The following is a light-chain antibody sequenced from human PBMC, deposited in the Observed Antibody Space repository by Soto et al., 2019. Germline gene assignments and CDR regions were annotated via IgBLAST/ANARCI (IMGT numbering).Light chain of an antibody. J-gene: IGKJ1*01. Sequence: QSPSSFSASTGDRVTITCRASQSISSYLAWYQQKPGKAPKLLIYDASSLESGVPSRFSGSGSGTEFTLTISSLQPDDFATYYCQQYNSYPWTFGQGTKVDIK. CDR1: QSISSY. CDR3: QQYNSYPWT. CDR2: DAS. V-gene: IGKV1-8*01.